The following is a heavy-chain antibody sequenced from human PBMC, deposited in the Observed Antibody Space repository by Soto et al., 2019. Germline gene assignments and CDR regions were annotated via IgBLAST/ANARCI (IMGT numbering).Heavy chain of an antibody. D-gene: IGHD3-22*01. V-gene: IGHV1-69*13. CDR1: GGTFSSYA. CDR3: ARALGYYYDSSGYRFDY. Sequence: GASVKVSCKASGGTFSSYAISWVRQAPGQGLEWMGGIIPIFGTANYAQKFQGRVTITADESTSTAYMELSSLRSEDTAVYYCARALGYYYDSSGYRFDYWGQGTLVTVSS. CDR2: IIPIFGTA. J-gene: IGHJ4*02.